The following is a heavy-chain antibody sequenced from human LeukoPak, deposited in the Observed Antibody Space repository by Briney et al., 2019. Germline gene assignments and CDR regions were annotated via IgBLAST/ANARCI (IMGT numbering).Heavy chain of an antibody. Sequence: GGSLRLSCAASGFTFSSYGMHWVRQAPGKGLEWVAVIWYDGSNKYYADSVKGRFTISRDNSKNTLYLQMNSLRAEDTAVYYCARMGVIAVAGGAFDIWGQGTMDTVSS. CDR2: IWYDGSNK. CDR3: ARMGVIAVAGGAFDI. D-gene: IGHD6-19*01. V-gene: IGHV3-33*01. J-gene: IGHJ3*02. CDR1: GFTFSSYG.